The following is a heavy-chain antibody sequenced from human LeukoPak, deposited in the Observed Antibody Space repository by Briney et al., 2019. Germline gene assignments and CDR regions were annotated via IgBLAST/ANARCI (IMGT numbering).Heavy chain of an antibody. J-gene: IGHJ6*03. CDR1: AFIFRSYG. CDR3: AKDRCSNGVGCYYYYMDV. V-gene: IGHV3-30*02. D-gene: IGHD2-8*01. CDR2: IQYDGSNE. Sequence: GGSLRLSCAASAFIFRSYGMHWVRQAPGKGLEWVAYIQYDGSNEQYADSVKGRFSISRDSSKNILYLQMNSVRVEDTAVYYCAKDRCSNGVGCYYYYMDVWGKGTTVTISS.